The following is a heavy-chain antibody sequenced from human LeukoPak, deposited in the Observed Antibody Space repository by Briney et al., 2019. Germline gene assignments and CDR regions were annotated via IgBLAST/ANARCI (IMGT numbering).Heavy chain of an antibody. CDR3: ARDHYDFERYYYYYYMDV. Sequence: GGSLRLSCAASGFTFSSYWMSWVRQAPGKGLEWVANIKQDGSEKYYVDSVKGRFTISRDNAKNSLYLQMNSLRAEDTAVYYCARDHYDFERYYYYYYMDVWGKGTTVTVSS. CDR1: GFTFSSYW. CDR2: IKQDGSEK. J-gene: IGHJ6*03. D-gene: IGHD3-3*01. V-gene: IGHV3-7*01.